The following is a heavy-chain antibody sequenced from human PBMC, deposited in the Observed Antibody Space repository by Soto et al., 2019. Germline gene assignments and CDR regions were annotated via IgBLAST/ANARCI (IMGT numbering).Heavy chain of an antibody. CDR3: ARQYGGYEYYFDY. CDR1: GGSVNSGDYY. D-gene: IGHD5-12*01. J-gene: IGHJ4*02. Sequence: QVQLQESGPGLLKPSQTLSLSCTVSGGSVNSGDYYWSWIRQPPGKGLEWIGYIYYGGITSSNPSLKSRLTISIDTSKIQFSLKLDSVTAADTAVYYCARQYGGYEYYFDYWGQGTLVTVSS. CDR2: IYYGGIT. V-gene: IGHV4-30-4*01.